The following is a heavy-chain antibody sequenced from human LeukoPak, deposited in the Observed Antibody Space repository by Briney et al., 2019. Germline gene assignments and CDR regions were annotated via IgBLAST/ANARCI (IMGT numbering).Heavy chain of an antibody. Sequence: GASVKVSCKASGYTFTGYYMHWVRQAPGQGLEWMGWINPNSGGTNYAQKFQGRVTMTRDTSISTAYMELSRLRSDDTAVYYCARVIRGIAAAGDYWGQGTLVTVSS. CDR3: ARVIRGIAAAGDY. CDR2: INPNSGGT. V-gene: IGHV1-2*02. CDR1: GYTFTGYY. D-gene: IGHD6-13*01. J-gene: IGHJ4*02.